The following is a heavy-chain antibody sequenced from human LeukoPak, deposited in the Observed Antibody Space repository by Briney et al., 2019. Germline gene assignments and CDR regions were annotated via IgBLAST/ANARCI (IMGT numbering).Heavy chain of an antibody. CDR1: GFTLSSHW. V-gene: IGHV3-7*01. J-gene: IGHJ4*02. CDR2: INQDGSAK. D-gene: IGHD5-12*01. CDR3: ARWDIRGTAHQLDY. Sequence: GGSLRLSCAASGFTLSSHWMSWVRQAPGEGLEWVANINQDGSAKYYVDSVKGRFTISRDNARNSMYLQMNSLRAEDTAVYYCARWDIRGTAHQLDYWGQGTLVTVSS.